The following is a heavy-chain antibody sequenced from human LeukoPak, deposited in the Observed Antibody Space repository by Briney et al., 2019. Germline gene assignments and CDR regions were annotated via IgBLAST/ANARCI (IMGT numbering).Heavy chain of an antibody. J-gene: IGHJ4*02. CDR3: ARDLRLSSGYLLYYFDS. CDR1: GFPFSTYA. Sequence: GALVLSCVASGFPFSTYAMHWVRQAPGKGPEWVAVIRYDGSNQNYAASVKGRFTISRDNSQYTRSMQMNPRRAADTAMYYCARDLRLSSGYLLYYFDSWGQGTLVTVSS. V-gene: IGHV3-33*01. CDR2: IRYDGSNQ. D-gene: IGHD3-22*01.